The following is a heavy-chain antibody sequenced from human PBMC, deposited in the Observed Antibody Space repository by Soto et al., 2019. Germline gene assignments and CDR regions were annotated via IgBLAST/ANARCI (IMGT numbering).Heavy chain of an antibody. J-gene: IGHJ4*02. V-gene: IGHV3-23*01. D-gene: IGHD3-16*01. CDR1: GFTFSSYA. CDR3: ARDGDVNTGFGKDY. Sequence: PGGSLRLSCAASGFTFSSYAMSWFRQAPGKGLEWVSSISVSGGSTYYADSVKGRFTISRDNSKNTLYLQMNSLRAEDTAVYYCARDGDVNTGFGKDYWGQGTLVTVSS. CDR2: ISVSGGST.